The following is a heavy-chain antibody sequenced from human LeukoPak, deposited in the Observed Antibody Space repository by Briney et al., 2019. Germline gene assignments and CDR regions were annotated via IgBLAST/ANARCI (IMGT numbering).Heavy chain of an antibody. CDR1: GYTFTSYD. CDR2: MNPNSGNT. D-gene: IGHD3-22*01. Sequence: ASVKVSCKASGYTFTSYDINWVRQATGQGLEWMGWMNPNSGNTGYARKFQGRVTMTRNTSISTAYMELSSLRSEDTAVYYCARGAFPYYYDSSGYQIWFDPWGQGTLVTVSS. V-gene: IGHV1-8*01. J-gene: IGHJ5*02. CDR3: ARGAFPYYYDSSGYQIWFDP.